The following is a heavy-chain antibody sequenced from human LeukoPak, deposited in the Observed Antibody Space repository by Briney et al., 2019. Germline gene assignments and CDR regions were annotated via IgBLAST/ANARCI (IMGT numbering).Heavy chain of an antibody. D-gene: IGHD6-13*01. CDR1: GFTFSDYY. J-gene: IGHJ4*02. CDR2: ISSSGSTI. CDR3: ARVSSAAGTAYDY. V-gene: IGHV3-11*04. Sequence: GGSLRLSCAASGFTFSDYYMSWIRQAPGKGLEWVSYISSSGSTIYYADSVKGRFTISRDNAKNLLYLQMNSLRAGDTAVYYCARVSSAAGTAYDYWGQGTLVTVSS.